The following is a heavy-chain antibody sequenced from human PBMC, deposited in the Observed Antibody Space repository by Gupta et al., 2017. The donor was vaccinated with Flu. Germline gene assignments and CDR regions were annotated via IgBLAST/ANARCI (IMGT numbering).Heavy chain of an antibody. CDR1: GVIFSSHV. CDR2: IIPVFGPT. J-gene: IGHJ4*02. CDR3: ARKGGGHCSGGTCYSFDY. D-gene: IGHD2-15*01. Sequence: QVQLVQSGAEVKTPGSSVKVSCKASGVIFSSHVINWVRQAPGQGLEWMGGIIPVFGPTNYAQKFQGRVTISADESTGTAYMDLRSLRSEDTAVYYCARKGGGHCSGGTCYSFDYWGQGTLVTVSS. V-gene: IGHV1-69*01.